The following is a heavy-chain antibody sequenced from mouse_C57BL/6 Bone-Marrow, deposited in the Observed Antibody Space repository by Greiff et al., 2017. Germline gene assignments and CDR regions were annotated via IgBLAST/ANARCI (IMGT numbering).Heavy chain of an antibody. Sequence: QVQLQQSGAELARPGASVKLSCKASGYTFTSYGISWVKQRTGQGLEWIGEIYPRSGNTYYNEKFKGKATLTADKSSSTAYMQLSSLTSEDSAVYYCARKFKGAMDYWGQGTSVTVSS. V-gene: IGHV1-81*01. CDR1: GYTFTSYG. CDR2: IYPRSGNT. CDR3: ARKFKGAMDY. J-gene: IGHJ4*01.